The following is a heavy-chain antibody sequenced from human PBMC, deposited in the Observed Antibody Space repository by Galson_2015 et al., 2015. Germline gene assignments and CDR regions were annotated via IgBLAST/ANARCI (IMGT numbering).Heavy chain of an antibody. J-gene: IGHJ6*03. Sequence: SLRLSCAASGFTFSNYWMHWVRQAPGKGLVWVSRIHSDGSTTSYADSVKGRFTISRDNAKNTLYLQMNSLRAEDTAVYYCARVGGYPSSSNYNYYYMDVWGTGTTVTVS. CDR2: IHSDGSTT. D-gene: IGHD6-6*01. CDR3: ARVGGYPSSSNYNYYYMDV. V-gene: IGHV3-74*01. CDR1: GFTFSNYW.